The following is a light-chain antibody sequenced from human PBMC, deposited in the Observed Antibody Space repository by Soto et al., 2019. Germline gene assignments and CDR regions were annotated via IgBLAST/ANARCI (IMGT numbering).Light chain of an antibody. Sequence: EIVLTQSPGTLSLSPGERATLSCRASQSVTSGYLAWYQRKPGQAPRLLIYGASRRATGIPERFSGSGSGTDFTLTITGLQPDDFATYYCQQYNSYPYSFGQGTKLEIK. CDR1: QSVTSGY. CDR2: GAS. CDR3: QQYNSYPYS. V-gene: IGKV3-20*01. J-gene: IGKJ2*03.